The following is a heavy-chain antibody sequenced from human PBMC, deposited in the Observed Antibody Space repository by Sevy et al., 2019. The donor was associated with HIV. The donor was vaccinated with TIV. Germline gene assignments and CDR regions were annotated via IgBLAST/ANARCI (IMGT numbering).Heavy chain of an antibody. Sequence: GGSLRLSCAASGFTFSSYAMSRVRQAPRKGLEWVSAISGGGGSTYYADSVKGRFTISRDNSKNTLYLQMNSLRAEDTAVYYCGRGEGGSYYSEYFQHWGQGTLVTVSS. J-gene: IGHJ1*01. CDR2: ISGGGGST. V-gene: IGHV3-23*01. CDR3: GRGEGGSYYSEYFQH. CDR1: GFTFSSYA. D-gene: IGHD1-26*01.